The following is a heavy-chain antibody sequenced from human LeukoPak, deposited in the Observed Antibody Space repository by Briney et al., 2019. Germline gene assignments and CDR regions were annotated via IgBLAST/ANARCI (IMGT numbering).Heavy chain of an antibody. D-gene: IGHD3-22*01. J-gene: IGHJ4*02. Sequence: SETLSLTCTVSGGSISSYYWSWIRQPAGKGLEWVGRIYTSGSTNYNPSLKSRVTMSVDTSKNQFSLKLSSVTAADTAVYYCARDQFRYDSSGYSDWGQGTLVTVSS. CDR2: IYTSGST. V-gene: IGHV4-4*07. CDR3: ARDQFRYDSSGYSD. CDR1: GGSISSYY.